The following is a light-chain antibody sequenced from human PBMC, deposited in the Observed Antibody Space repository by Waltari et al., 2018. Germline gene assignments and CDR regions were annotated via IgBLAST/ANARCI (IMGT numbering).Light chain of an antibody. CDR3: QSYDRSLSASL. V-gene: IGLV1-40*01. CDR1: SSNIGSGPH. CDR2: SDN. Sequence: QSVLTQPPSVSGAPRPRVTISCTGRSSNIGSGPHAHWDQPLPGTGPKLIIYSDNHRPSGVPDRFSGSKSGTSASLAITGLQAEDEADYYCQSYDRSLSASLFGGGTKLTVL. J-gene: IGLJ2*01.